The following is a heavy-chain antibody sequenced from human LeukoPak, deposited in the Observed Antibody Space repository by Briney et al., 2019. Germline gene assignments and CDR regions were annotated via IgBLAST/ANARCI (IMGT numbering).Heavy chain of an antibody. CDR3: ARSSPIVVVTAIIRTNWYFDL. CDR2: IYYSGST. V-gene: IGHV4-61*01. CDR1: GGSVSSGSYY. D-gene: IGHD2-21*02. J-gene: IGHJ2*01. Sequence: SETLSLTCTVSGGSVSSGSYYWSWIRQPPGKGLEWIGYIYYSGSTNYNPSLKSRVTISVDTSKNQFSLKLSSVTAADTAVYYCARSSPIVVVTAIIRTNWYFDLWGRGTLVTVSS.